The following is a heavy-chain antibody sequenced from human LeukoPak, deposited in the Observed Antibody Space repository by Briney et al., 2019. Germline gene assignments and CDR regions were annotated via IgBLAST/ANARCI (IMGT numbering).Heavy chain of an antibody. V-gene: IGHV3-11*04. D-gene: IGHD1-1*01. J-gene: IGHJ4*02. CDR1: GFTLSDYY. CDR3: ARGSGNFDY. CDR2: IRSSGSDI. Sequence: GGSLRLSCVVSGFTLSDYYMSWIRQTPGKGLEWVSYIRSSGSDIYYADSVKGRFTISSDNAKNSLWLQMSSLRAEDTGVYYCARGSGNFDYWGQGTLVTVSS.